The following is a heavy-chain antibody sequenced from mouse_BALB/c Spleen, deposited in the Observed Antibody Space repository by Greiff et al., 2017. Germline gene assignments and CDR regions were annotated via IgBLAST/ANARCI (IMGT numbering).Heavy chain of an antibody. CDR3: AREDYDYDRGFAY. Sequence: EVKLVESGGGLVKPGGSLKLSCAASGFTFSSYAMSWVRQTPEKRLEWVASISSGGSTYYPDSVKGRFTISRDNARNILYLQMSSLRSEDTAMYYCAREDYDYDRGFAYWGQGTLVTVSA. CDR2: ISSGGST. V-gene: IGHV5-6-5*01. D-gene: IGHD2-4*01. CDR1: GFTFSSYA. J-gene: IGHJ3*01.